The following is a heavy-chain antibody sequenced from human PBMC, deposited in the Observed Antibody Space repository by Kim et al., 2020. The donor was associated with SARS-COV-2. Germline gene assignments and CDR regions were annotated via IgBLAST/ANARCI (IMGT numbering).Heavy chain of an antibody. CDR3: AVELWFGEFPFFDY. D-gene: IGHD3-10*01. V-gene: IGHV4-39*01. CDR1: GGSMSSTSYY. Sequence: SETLSLTCTVSGGSMSSTSYYWGWIRQPPGKGLEWIGSIYDSGSTYYNPSLKSRVTISVDTSKNRFSLKLSSVTAADTAVYFCAVELWFGEFPFFDYWGQGTLITVSS. CDR2: IYDSGST. J-gene: IGHJ4*02.